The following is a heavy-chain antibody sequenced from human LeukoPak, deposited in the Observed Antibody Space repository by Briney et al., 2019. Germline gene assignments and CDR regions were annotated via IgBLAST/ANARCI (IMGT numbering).Heavy chain of an antibody. CDR2: IVPMFGIT. J-gene: IGHJ4*02. Sequence: SVKVSCKASGGTFNYYTINWVRQAPGQGLEWMGRIVPMFGITDYTQKFQGRVTLTADKTTSTAYMELSRLRSEDTAMYYCAIMGGSTTRAVDYWAQGTLVTVSS. CDR1: GGTFNYYT. CDR3: AIMGGSTTRAVDY. V-gene: IGHV1-69*02. D-gene: IGHD2-8*01.